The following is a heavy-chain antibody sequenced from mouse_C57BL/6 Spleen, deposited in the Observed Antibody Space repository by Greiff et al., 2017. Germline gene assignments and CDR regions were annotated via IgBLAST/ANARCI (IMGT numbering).Heavy chain of an antibody. D-gene: IGHD2-4*01. J-gene: IGHJ3*01. Sequence: VQLQQSGAELVRPGASVTLSCKASGYPFTDYEMHWVKQTPVHGLEWIGAIDPETGGTAYNQKFKGKAILTADKSYSTAYVELRSLTSEDSAVYYCTRALYDYDWAWFAYWGQGTLVTVSA. CDR2: IDPETGGT. CDR1: GYPFTDYE. CDR3: TRALYDYDWAWFAY. V-gene: IGHV1-15*01.